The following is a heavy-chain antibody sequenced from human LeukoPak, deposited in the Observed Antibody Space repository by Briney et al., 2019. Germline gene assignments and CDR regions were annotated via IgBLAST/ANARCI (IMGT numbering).Heavy chain of an antibody. CDR2: IRYDGSNK. Sequence: RGSLRLSCAASGFTFSSYGMHWVRQAPGKGLEWVAFIRYDGSNKYYADSVKGRFTISRDNSKNTLYLQMNSLRAGDTAVYYCARDSSGWPPFDYWGQGTLVTVSS. CDR1: GFTFSSYG. J-gene: IGHJ4*02. CDR3: ARDSSGWPPFDY. D-gene: IGHD6-19*01. V-gene: IGHV3-30*02.